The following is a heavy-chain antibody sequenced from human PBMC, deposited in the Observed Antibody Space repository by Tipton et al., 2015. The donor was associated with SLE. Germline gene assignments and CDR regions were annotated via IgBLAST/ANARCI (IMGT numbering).Heavy chain of an antibody. D-gene: IGHD7-27*01. CDR1: GGSISGYY. Sequence: LRLSCTVSGGSISGYYWSRIRRPPGKGLEWIGYIYYSGSTNYNPSLKSRVTISVDTSKNQFSLKLSSVTAADTAVYYCARHAPGWFDPWGQGTLVTVSS. CDR2: IYYSGST. V-gene: IGHV4-59*08. CDR3: ARHAPGWFDP. J-gene: IGHJ5*02.